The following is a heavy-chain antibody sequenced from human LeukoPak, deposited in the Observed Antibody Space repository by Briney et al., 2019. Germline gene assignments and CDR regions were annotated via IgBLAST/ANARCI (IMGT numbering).Heavy chain of an antibody. CDR2: INPSGGST. D-gene: IGHD1-26*01. J-gene: IGHJ5*02. CDR1: GYTFTSYY. CDR3: ARDPGSGSYFKGFDP. Sequence: GASVKVSCKASGYTFTSYYMHWVRQAPGQGLEWMGIINPSGGSTSYAQKFQGRVTMTRDTSTSTVYMELSSLRSEDTAVYYCARDPGSGSYFKGFDPWGQGTLVTVSS. V-gene: IGHV1-46*01.